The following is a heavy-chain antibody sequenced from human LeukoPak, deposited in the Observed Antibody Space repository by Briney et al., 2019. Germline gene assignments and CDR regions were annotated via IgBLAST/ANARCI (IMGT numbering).Heavy chain of an antibody. D-gene: IGHD6-13*01. J-gene: IGHJ4*02. Sequence: SETLSLTCSVSGGSISNYYLNWIRQTPGKGLEWIGYVFYTGITDYNPSLKSRVTMSVDTSKNQFSLKLSSVTAADTAVYYCARGEGAAGDYWGQGTLVTVSS. CDR3: ARGEGAAGDY. CDR1: GGSISNYY. V-gene: IGHV4-59*12. CDR2: VFYTGIT.